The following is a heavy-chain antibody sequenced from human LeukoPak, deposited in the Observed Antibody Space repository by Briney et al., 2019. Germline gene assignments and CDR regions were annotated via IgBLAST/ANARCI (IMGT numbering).Heavy chain of an antibody. CDR2: ISGSGGST. V-gene: IGHV3-23*01. CDR3: AKDLDCSSTSCYPDY. D-gene: IGHD2-2*01. Sequence: PGGSLRLSCAASGFTFSSYAMSWVRQAPAKGLEWVSAISGSGGSTYYADSVKGRFTISRDNSKNTLYLQMNSLRAEDTAVYYCAKDLDCSSTSCYPDYWGQGTLVTVSS. J-gene: IGHJ4*02. CDR1: GFTFSSYA.